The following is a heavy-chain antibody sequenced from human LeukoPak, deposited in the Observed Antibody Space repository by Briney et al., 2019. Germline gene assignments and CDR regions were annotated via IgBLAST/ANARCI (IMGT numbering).Heavy chain of an antibody. CDR2: TNPNSGGT. J-gene: IGHJ4*02. Sequence: GASVKVSCKASGYTFTGYYMHWVRQAPGQGLEWMGWTNPNSGGTNYAQKFQGRVTMTRDTSISTAYMELSRLRSDDTAVYYCARDREWFGEFRNVIDYWGQGTLVTVSS. CDR3: ARDREWFGEFRNVIDY. D-gene: IGHD3-10*01. CDR1: GYTFTGYY. V-gene: IGHV1-2*02.